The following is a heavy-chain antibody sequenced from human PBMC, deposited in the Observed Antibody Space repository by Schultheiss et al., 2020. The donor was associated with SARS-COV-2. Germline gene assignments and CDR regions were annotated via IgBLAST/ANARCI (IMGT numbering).Heavy chain of an antibody. J-gene: IGHJ3*02. CDR2: IYHSGSN. V-gene: IGHV4-4*02. CDR1: GASISSSNW. D-gene: IGHD3-22*01. CDR3: ARVNYYDSSDAFDI. Sequence: GSLRLSCAVSGASISSSNWWSWVRQPPGKGLEWIGEIYHSGSNKYNPSLKSRVTISVDKSKNQFSLKLSSVTAADTAVYYCARVNYYDSSDAFDIWGQGTMVTVSS.